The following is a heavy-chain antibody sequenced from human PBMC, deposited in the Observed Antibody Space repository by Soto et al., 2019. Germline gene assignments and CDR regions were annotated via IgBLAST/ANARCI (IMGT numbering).Heavy chain of an antibody. J-gene: IGHJ4*02. V-gene: IGHV3-33*01. Sequence: QVQLVESGGGVVQPGRSPRLSCAASGFTFSSYGMHWVRQAPGKGLEWVAVIWYDGSNKYYADSVKGRFTISRDNSKNTLYLQMNSLRAEDTAVYYCAREFLDWLKALDYWGQGTLVTVSS. D-gene: IGHD3-9*01. CDR3: AREFLDWLKALDY. CDR2: IWYDGSNK. CDR1: GFTFSSYG.